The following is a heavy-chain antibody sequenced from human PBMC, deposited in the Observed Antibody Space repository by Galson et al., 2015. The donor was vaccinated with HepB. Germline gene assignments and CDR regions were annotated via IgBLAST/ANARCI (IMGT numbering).Heavy chain of an antibody. CDR1: GYAFNSYG. D-gene: IGHD6-19*01. CDR2: ISDDSNHT. Sequence: SVKVSCKASGYAFNSYGISWVRQAPGQGLQWMGWISDDSNHTDYAQNFQGRVTLSRDTSTTTAYMELRGLTSDDTAVYYCARDSSGWYKEIVDYWGQGTLVTVSS. J-gene: IGHJ4*02. V-gene: IGHV1-18*01. CDR3: ARDSSGWYKEIVDY.